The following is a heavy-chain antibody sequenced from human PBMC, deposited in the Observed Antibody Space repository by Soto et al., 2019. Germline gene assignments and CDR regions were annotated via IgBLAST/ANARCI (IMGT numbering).Heavy chain of an antibody. D-gene: IGHD3-3*01. CDR1: GFPFANFL. CDR2: IRSQPYGGTT. V-gene: IGHV3-49*03. Sequence: GGSLRLSCTGSGFPFANFLMSWFRQAPGKGLEWVGFIRSQPYGGTTQYAASVRGRFTISRDDSKGIAYLQMNSLKSEDSGVYYCIGIFPFWGRGTLVT. CDR3: IGIFPF. J-gene: IGHJ1*01.